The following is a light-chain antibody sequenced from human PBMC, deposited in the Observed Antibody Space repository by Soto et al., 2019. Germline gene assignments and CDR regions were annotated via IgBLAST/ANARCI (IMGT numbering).Light chain of an antibody. CDR3: QHHGSSLVT. Sequence: VLAQSRSTLSVARGECRSVWCRYSQGVSISDLGWYQQKPGQAPRLLSLGASSRATGIPDSFSCSGCGTDFTLACSLGEPEDPAVYSCQHHGSSLVTIRQGTRLEI. V-gene: IGKV3-20*01. J-gene: IGKJ5*01. CDR1: QGVSISD. CDR2: GAS.